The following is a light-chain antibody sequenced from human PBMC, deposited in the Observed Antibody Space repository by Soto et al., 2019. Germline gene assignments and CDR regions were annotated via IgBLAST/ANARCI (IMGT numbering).Light chain of an antibody. CDR2: DAS. V-gene: IGKV3-11*01. J-gene: IGKJ4*01. Sequence: EIVLTQSPATLSLSPGERATLSCRASQSVSSYLAWYQPKPGQAPRLLIYDASNRATGIPARFSGSESGTDFTLTISSLEPEDFAVYYCQQRSNWPLTFGGGTKVEIK. CDR1: QSVSSY. CDR3: QQRSNWPLT.